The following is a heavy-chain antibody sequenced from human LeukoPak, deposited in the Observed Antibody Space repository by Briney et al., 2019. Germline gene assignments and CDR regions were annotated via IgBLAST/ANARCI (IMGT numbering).Heavy chain of an antibody. CDR1: GFTFSSYE. Sequence: GGSLRLSCAASGFTFSSYEMNWVRQAPGEGLEWVSYISSSGSTIYYADSVKGRFTISRDNAKNSLYLQMNSLRAEDTAVYYCARADMGLDIWGQGTMVTVSS. CDR2: ISSSGSTI. J-gene: IGHJ3*02. D-gene: IGHD2-15*01. V-gene: IGHV3-48*03. CDR3: ARADMGLDI.